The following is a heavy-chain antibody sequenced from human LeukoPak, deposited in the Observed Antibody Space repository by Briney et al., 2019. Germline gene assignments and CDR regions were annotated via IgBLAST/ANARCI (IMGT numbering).Heavy chain of an antibody. J-gene: IGHJ6*02. D-gene: IGHD6-19*01. Sequence: PGGSLRLSCAASGFTFSSYAMSWVRQAPGKGLEWVSAISGSGGSTYYADSVKGRFTISRDNSKNTLYLQMNSLRAEDTAVYYCAKADGIAVADPYYYYGMDVWGQGTTVTVAS. CDR1: GFTFSSYA. CDR3: AKADGIAVADPYYYYGMDV. CDR2: ISGSGGST. V-gene: IGHV3-23*01.